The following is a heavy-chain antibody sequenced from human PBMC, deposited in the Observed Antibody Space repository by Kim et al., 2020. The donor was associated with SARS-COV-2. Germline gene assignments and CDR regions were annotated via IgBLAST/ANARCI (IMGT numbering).Heavy chain of an antibody. CDR2: ISYSGNP. D-gene: IGHD2-2*01. J-gene: IGHJ4*02. V-gene: IGHV4-31*03. CDR1: GGSIASGGKF. Sequence: SETLSHTCSVSGGSIASGGKFWTWIRQHPAKGLEWIGYISYSGNPHYSPPLRGRVSISLQTSENQFSLELTSVTAADTAVYYCARGQPLDYWGQGILVTV. CDR3: ARGQPLDY.